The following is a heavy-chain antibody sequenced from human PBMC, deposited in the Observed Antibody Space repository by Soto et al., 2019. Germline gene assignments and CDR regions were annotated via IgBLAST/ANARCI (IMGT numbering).Heavy chain of an antibody. CDR3: ARESGGATATLDYYYFCMDV. V-gene: IGHV1-2*04. D-gene: IGHD5-12*01. CDR1: GDTVSDYY. J-gene: IGHJ6*03. CDR2: INPNSGAT. Sequence: QVQLVQSGAEVRKPGASVTVSCRTSGDTVSDYYIHWVRQAPGQGLEWMGWINPNSGATNYAHQFRGWVTMTRDTSIRTVYMQLTRLRSDDTAVYYCARESGGATATLDYYYFCMDVWGTGTTVTVSS.